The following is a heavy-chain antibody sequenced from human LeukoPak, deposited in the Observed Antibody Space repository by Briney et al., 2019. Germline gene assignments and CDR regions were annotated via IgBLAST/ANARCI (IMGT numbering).Heavy chain of an antibody. J-gene: IGHJ6*03. D-gene: IGHD1-26*01. CDR2: ISYDGSKK. CDR1: RFTFSNYE. V-gene: IGHV3-30-3*01. CDR3: ARAPWELTDYYYMDV. Sequence: GGSLRLSCAASRFTFSNYEMHWVRQAPGKGLEWVAVISYDGSKKNYADSVKGRFTISRDNSKNTLYLQMKNLRGEDTAVYYCARAPWELTDYYYMDVWGKGTTVTVSS.